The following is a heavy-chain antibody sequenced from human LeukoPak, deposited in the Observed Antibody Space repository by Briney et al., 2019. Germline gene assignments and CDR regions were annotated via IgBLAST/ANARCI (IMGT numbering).Heavy chain of an antibody. CDR3: ARDRGAGVFDY. D-gene: IGHD6-19*01. J-gene: IGHJ4*02. CDR2: ISSNGSTI. Sequence: GGSLRLSCAASGFTSSSYEMNWVRKAPGRGVEWVSYISSNGSTIYYADSVKGRFTISRDNAKNSLYLQMNSLRAEDTAVYYCARDRGAGVFDYWGQGTLVTVSS. V-gene: IGHV3-48*03. CDR1: GFTSSSYE.